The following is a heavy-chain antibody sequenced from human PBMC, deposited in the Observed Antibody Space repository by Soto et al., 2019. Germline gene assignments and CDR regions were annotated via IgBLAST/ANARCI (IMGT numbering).Heavy chain of an antibody. J-gene: IGHJ4*02. CDR3: ARVYELLLVY. V-gene: IGHV3-53*01. CDR1: GFTVSSNY. D-gene: IGHD2-15*01. CDR2: IYSGGRT. Sequence: GSLRLSCAASGFTVSSNYMSWVRQAPGKGLEWVSVIYSGGRTYYADSVKGRFTISRDISKNTLYLQMNSLRAEDTAVYYCARVYELLLVYWGQGTLVTVSS.